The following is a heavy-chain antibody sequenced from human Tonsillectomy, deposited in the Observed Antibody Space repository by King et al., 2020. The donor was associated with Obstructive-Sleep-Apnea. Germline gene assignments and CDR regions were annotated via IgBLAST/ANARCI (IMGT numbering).Heavy chain of an antibody. J-gene: IGHJ4*02. V-gene: IGHV4-39*07. CDR1: GGSISSSSYY. Sequence: QLQESGPGLVKPSETLSLTCTVSGGSISSSSYYWGWIRQPPGKGLEWTGSIYYSGSTYYYPSLKSRVTISVDTSKNQFSLKLSSVTAADTAVYYCARALYSSSWYFDYWGQGTLVTVSS. CDR3: ARALYSSSWYFDY. CDR2: IYYSGST. D-gene: IGHD6-13*01.